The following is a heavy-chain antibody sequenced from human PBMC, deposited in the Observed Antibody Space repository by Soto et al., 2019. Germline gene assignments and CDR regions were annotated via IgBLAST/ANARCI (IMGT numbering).Heavy chain of an antibody. CDR2: ISPYSGNT. J-gene: IGHJ4*02. CDR1: GYIFTNYD. Sequence: QVQLVQSGGEVKKPGASVKVSCKASGYIFTNYDIGWVRQAPGQGLEWMGWISPYSGNTKYTQKVQGRVTMTTDTSTSTAYMELRSLRSDDTAVYYCVRFASSGWYTGGYWGQGTRVTVSS. D-gene: IGHD6-19*01. CDR3: VRFASSGWYTGGY. V-gene: IGHV1-18*01.